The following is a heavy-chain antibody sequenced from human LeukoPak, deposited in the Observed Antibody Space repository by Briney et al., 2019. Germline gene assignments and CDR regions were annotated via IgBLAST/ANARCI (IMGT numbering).Heavy chain of an antibody. V-gene: IGHV1-69*13. Sequence: GASVTVSCKASGGTFSIYAISWVRQAPGQGLEWMGGIIPIFGTANYAQKYQGRVTITADESTSTAYMELSSLRSEDTAVYYCARGDVVAVAAVRPYYYGMDVWGQGTTVTVSS. CDR1: GGTFSIYA. J-gene: IGHJ6*02. CDR3: ARGDVVAVAAVRPYYYGMDV. D-gene: IGHD2-15*01. CDR2: IIPIFGTA.